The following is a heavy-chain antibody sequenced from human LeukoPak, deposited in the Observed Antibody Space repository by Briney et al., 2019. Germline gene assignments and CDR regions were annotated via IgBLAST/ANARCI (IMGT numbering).Heavy chain of an antibody. D-gene: IGHD2-2*02. CDR3: ATGSTAIQGATDFDY. J-gene: IGHJ4*02. Sequence: GGSLRLSCTASGFTFSNTWMSWVRQAPGKGLEWVGRIKSKTDGGTTDYVAPVKGRFTISRDDSKNTLYLQMNSLKTEDTAVYYCATGSTAIQGATDFDYWGQGTLVTVSS. CDR1: GFTFSNTW. CDR2: IKSKTDGGTT. V-gene: IGHV3-15*01.